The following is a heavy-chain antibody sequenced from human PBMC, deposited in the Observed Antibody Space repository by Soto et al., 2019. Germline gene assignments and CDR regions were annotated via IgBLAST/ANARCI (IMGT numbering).Heavy chain of an antibody. V-gene: IGHV3-33*01. J-gene: IGHJ6*02. Sequence: QVQLVESGGGVVQPGRSLRLSCAASGFTFSSYGMHWVRQAPGKGLEWVAVIWYDGSNKYYADSMKGRFTISRDNSKNTLYLQMNSLRAEDTAVYYCARARSNYGDHYYYYGMDVWGQGTTVTVSS. CDR3: ARARSNYGDHYYYYGMDV. D-gene: IGHD4-17*01. CDR2: IWYDGSNK. CDR1: GFTFSSYG.